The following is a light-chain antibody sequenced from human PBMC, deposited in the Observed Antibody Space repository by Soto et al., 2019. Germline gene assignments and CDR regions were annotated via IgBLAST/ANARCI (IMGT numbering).Light chain of an antibody. V-gene: IGLV5-45*03. Sequence: QSVLTQPSSLSASPGASVSLTCTLRSGIDIGTYRIYWYQQKPGCPPQFLLRFKSDSDKQQGSGVPSRFSGSKDASANAGILLISGLQSEDEADYYCMIWHSAAVVFGGGTKLTVL. CDR1: SGIDIGTYR. CDR2: FKSDSDK. CDR3: MIWHSAAVV. J-gene: IGLJ3*02.